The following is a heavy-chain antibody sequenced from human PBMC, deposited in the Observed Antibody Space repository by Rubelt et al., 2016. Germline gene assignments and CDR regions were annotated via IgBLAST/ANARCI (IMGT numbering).Heavy chain of an antibody. D-gene: IGHD3-22*01. CDR2: IYSGGST. V-gene: IGHV3-66*02. J-gene: IGHJ4*02. Sequence: GEGLEWVSVIYSGGSTYYADSVKGRFTISRDNSKNTLYLQMNSLRAEDTAVYYCATSSGYSVSAEGAHWGQGTLVTVSS. CDR3: ATSSGYSVSAEGAH.